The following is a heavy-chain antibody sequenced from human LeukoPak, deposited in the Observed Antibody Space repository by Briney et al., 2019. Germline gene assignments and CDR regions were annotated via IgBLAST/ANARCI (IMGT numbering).Heavy chain of an antibody. J-gene: IGHJ4*02. CDR1: GFTFSSYG. V-gene: IGHV3-30*02. CDR2: IRYDGSNK. CDR3: AKDPVVTEPKRENY. Sequence: GGSLRLSCAASGFTFSSYGMHWVRQAPGKGLEWVAFIRYDGSNKYCADSVKGRFTISRDNSKNTLYLQMNSLRAEDTAVYYCAKDPVVTEPKRENYWGQGTLVTVSS. D-gene: IGHD1-14*01.